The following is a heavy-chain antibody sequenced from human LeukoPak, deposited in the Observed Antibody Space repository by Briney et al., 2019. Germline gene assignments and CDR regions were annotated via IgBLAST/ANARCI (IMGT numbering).Heavy chain of an antibody. D-gene: IGHD5-12*01. CDR3: ARDREWLRPQDY. CDR2: IRSKTNTYAT. Sequence: PGGSLRLSCAASGFPFNGSAMHWVRQASGKGLEWVGRIRSKTNTYATAYAASVKGRFTISRDDSKNTAYLQMNSLRAEDTAIYYCARDREWLRPQDYWGQGTLVTVSS. J-gene: IGHJ4*02. CDR1: GFPFNGSA. V-gene: IGHV3-73*01.